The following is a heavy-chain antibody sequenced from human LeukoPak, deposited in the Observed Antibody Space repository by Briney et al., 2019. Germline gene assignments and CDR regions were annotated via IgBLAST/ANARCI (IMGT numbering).Heavy chain of an antibody. Sequence: GGSLRLSCAASGFTFSSYAMSWVRQAPGKGLEWVSAISGSGGSTYYADSVKGRFTISRDNSKNTLYLQMNSLRAEDAAVYYCAKDLKAYCTKGVCPLAFDIWGQGTMVTVSS. J-gene: IGHJ3*02. CDR2: ISGSGGST. V-gene: IGHV3-23*01. CDR1: GFTFSSYA. CDR3: AKDLKAYCTKGVCPLAFDI. D-gene: IGHD2-8*01.